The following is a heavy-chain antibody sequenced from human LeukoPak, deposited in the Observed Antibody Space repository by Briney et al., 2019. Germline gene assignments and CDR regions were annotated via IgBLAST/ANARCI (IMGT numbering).Heavy chain of an antibody. CDR1: GGTFSSYA. CDR3: ARLVDCSSTSCYKIVDY. D-gene: IGHD2-2*02. CDR2: INPNSGGT. J-gene: IGHJ4*02. V-gene: IGHV1-2*02. Sequence: ASVKVSCKASGGTFSSYAISWVRQAPGQGLEWMGWINPNSGGTNYAQKFQGRVTMTRDTSISTAYMELSRLRSDDTAVYYCARLVDCSSTSCYKIVDYWGQGTLVTVSS.